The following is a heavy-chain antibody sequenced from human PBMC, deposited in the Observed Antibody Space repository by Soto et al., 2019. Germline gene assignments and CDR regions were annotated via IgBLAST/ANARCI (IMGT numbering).Heavy chain of an antibody. V-gene: IGHV3-30*18. CDR3: AKDIGDIVVVPAAMDY. CDR1: GFTFSSYG. Sequence: GGSLRLSCAASGFTFSSYGMHWVRQAPGKGLEWVAVISYDGRNQYYADSVKGRFTISRDNSKNTLYLQMNSLRAEDTAVYYCAKDIGDIVVVPAAMDYWGQGTLVTVSS. CDR2: ISYDGRNQ. D-gene: IGHD2-2*01. J-gene: IGHJ4*02.